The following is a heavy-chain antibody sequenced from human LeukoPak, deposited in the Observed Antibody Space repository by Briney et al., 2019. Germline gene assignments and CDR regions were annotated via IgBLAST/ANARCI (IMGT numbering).Heavy chain of an antibody. D-gene: IGHD3-3*01. J-gene: IGHJ4*02. CDR3: AKGLSITIFGVPFDY. V-gene: IGHV3-23*01. CDR1: GFTFSSYA. Sequence: GGSLRLSCAVSGFTFSSYAMSWVRQAPGKGLEWASAISGSGGSTYYADSVKGRFTISRDNSKNTLYLQMNSLRAEDTAVYYCAKGLSITIFGVPFDYWGQGTLVTVSS. CDR2: ISGSGGST.